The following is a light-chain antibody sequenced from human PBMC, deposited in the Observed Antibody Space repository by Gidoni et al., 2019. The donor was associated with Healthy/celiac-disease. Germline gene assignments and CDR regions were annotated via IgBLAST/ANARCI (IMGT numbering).Light chain of an antibody. V-gene: IGLV2-14*03. J-gene: IGLJ3*02. Sequence: SALPHPASVPGPPEPPITISCTGTSSDVGGYNFVSWYQQHPGKAPNLMIYDVSNRPSGVSNRFSGSKSGNTASLTISGLQAEDEADYYCSSYTSSSTLVFGGGTKLTVL. CDR1: SSDVGGYNF. CDR3: SSYTSSSTLV. CDR2: DVS.